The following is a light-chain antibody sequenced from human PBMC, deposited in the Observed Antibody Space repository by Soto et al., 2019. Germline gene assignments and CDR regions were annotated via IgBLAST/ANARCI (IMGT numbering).Light chain of an antibody. CDR2: AAS. J-gene: IGKJ3*01. V-gene: IGKV3D-15*01. CDR1: QSFISN. CDR3: QQYGDLPFT. Sequence: IVMTQSPATLSVSPGERDTLSCRASQSFISNLSWYHXKPCHVPRLLIYAASTRASGIPDRFSGSGSFTDFVLTISRLEPEDFAVYYCQQYGDLPFTFGPGT.